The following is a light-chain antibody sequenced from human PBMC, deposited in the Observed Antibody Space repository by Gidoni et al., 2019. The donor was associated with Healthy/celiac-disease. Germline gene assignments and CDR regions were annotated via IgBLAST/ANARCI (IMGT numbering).Light chain of an antibody. CDR3: QQRSNWS. CDR2: DAS. V-gene: IGKV3-11*01. J-gene: IGKJ2*01. CDR1: QSVSSY. Sequence: VLTQSPATLSLSPGERATLSCRASQSVSSYLAWYQQKPGQAPRLLIYDASNRATGIPARFSGSGSGTDFTLTISSLEPEDFAFYYCQQRSNWSFGQGTKLEIK.